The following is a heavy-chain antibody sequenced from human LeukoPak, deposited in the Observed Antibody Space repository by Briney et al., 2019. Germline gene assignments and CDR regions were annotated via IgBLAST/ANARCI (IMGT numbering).Heavy chain of an antibody. Sequence: SETLSLTCTVSGGSISSYYWSWIRQPPGKGLEWIGYIYYSGSTNYNPSLKSRVTISVDTSKNQFSLKLSSVTAADTAVYYCARDRGYSYGIDYWGQGTLVTVSS. CDR3: ARDRGYSYGIDY. CDR2: IYYSGST. V-gene: IGHV4-59*01. D-gene: IGHD5-18*01. CDR1: GGSISSYY. J-gene: IGHJ4*02.